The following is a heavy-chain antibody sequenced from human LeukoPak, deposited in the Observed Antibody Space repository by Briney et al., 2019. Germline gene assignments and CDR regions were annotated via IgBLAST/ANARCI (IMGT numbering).Heavy chain of an antibody. CDR1: GGSFSGYY. CDR3: ARDRKYGSETLRRLDY. CDR2: ISYSGNA. V-gene: IGHV4-30-4*08. J-gene: IGHJ4*02. D-gene: IGHD3-10*01. Sequence: SETLSLTCAVYGGSFSGYYWSWIRQPPGKGLEWIGYISYSGNAYYNPSLKSRVTISVDTSKNQFSLKLSSVTVADSAVYYCARDRKYGSETLRRLDYWGQGTLVTVSS.